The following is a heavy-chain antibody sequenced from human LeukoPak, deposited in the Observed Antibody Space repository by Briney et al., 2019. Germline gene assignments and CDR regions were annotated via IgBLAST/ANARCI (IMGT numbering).Heavy chain of an antibody. CDR3: ARIYSGSHYS. V-gene: IGHV3-53*01. CDR1: GFIVNTYY. D-gene: IGHD1-26*01. J-gene: IGHJ4*02. Sequence: GGSLRLSCAVSGFIVNTYYMSWVRQAPGKGQEWVSIIYSDGSTYYADSVKGRFTISRDTSKNTLFLQMNSLRAEDTAVYYCARIYSGSHYSWGQGTLVTISS. CDR2: IYSDGST.